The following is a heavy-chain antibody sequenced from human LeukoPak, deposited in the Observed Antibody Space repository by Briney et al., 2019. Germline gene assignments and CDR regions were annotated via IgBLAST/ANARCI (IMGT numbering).Heavy chain of an antibody. V-gene: IGHV3-74*01. Sequence: PGGSLRLSCAASGFTFSGYRMHWVRQAPGKGLVWVSRTNRDDSDTSYADSVKGRFTISRDKAKSRLYLQMNSLRVEDTAVYYCARSANYFDTSGQDYWGQGTLVTVSS. CDR1: GFTFSGYR. CDR3: ARSANYFDTSGQDY. J-gene: IGHJ4*02. D-gene: IGHD3-22*01. CDR2: TNRDDSDT.